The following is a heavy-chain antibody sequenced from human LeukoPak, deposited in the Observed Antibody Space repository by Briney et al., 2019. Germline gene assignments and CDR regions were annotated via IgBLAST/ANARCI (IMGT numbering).Heavy chain of an antibody. CDR3: ARSLWGGAFDV. D-gene: IGHD3-16*01. Sequence: SQTLSLTCAISGDSVSSNSGVWNWIRQSPSRGLEWLGKTYYRSKWYNDYAVSVKSPITINPDTSKNQFSLHLNSVTPEDTAVYYCARSLWGGAFDVWGQGTMVAVSS. J-gene: IGHJ3*01. V-gene: IGHV6-1*01. CDR2: TYYRSKWYN. CDR1: GDSVSSNSGV.